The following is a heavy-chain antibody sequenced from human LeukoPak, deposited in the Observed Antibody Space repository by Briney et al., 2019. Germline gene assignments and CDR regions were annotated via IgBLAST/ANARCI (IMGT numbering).Heavy chain of an antibody. Sequence: GGSLRLSCAASGFTFSSYWMHWVRQAPGKGLEWVANIKQDGSEKYYVDSVKGRFTISRDNAKNSLYLQMNSLRAEDTAVYYCARDDSSSPYYYYGMDVWGQGTTVTVSS. D-gene: IGHD6-13*01. CDR1: GFTFSSYW. V-gene: IGHV3-7*01. CDR3: ARDDSSSPYYYYGMDV. J-gene: IGHJ6*02. CDR2: IKQDGSEK.